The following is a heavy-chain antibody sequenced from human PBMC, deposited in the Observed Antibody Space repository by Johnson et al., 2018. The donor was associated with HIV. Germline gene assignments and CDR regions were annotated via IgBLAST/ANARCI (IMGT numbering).Heavy chain of an antibody. CDR3: AREQTNSWPGDAFDI. CDR2: IFSGGST. J-gene: IGHJ3*02. V-gene: IGHV3-66*01. D-gene: IGHD6-13*01. Sequence: VQLVESGGGLVQPGGSLRLSCAASGFIVSSNYMSWVRQAPGKGLECVSVIFSGGSTYYADSVKGRFTISRDNSKNTLYLQMNSLRAEDTAVYYCAREQTNSWPGDAFDIWGQGTMVTVSS. CDR1: GFIVSSNY.